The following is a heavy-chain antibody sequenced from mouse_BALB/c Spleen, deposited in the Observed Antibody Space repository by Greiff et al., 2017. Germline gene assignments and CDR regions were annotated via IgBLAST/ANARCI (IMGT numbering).Heavy chain of an antibody. CDR3: ARDPLDRFAY. CDR1: GFTFSDYY. J-gene: IGHJ3*01. V-gene: IGHV5-4*02. CDR2: ISDGGSYT. Sequence: EVKLMESGGGLVKPGGSLKLSCAASGFTFSDYYMYWVRQTPEKRLEWVATISDGGSYTYYPDSVKGRFTISRDNAKNNLYLQMSSLKSEDTAMYYCARDPLDRFAYWGQGTLVTVSA.